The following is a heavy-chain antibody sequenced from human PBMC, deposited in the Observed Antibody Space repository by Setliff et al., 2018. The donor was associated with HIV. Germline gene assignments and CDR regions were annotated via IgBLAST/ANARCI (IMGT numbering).Heavy chain of an antibody. D-gene: IGHD2-15*01. J-gene: IGHJ4*02. CDR1: GFTFSNYA. Sequence: PGGSLRLSCAASGFTFSNYAMSWVRQAPGEGLEWVSAILSTGERTLYADSVKGRFTISRDNSKNTVYLQMNSLRAEDTAVYYCAKSWSGSYFDYWGQGTLVTVSS. CDR2: ILSTGERT. CDR3: AKSWSGSYFDY. V-gene: IGHV3-23*01.